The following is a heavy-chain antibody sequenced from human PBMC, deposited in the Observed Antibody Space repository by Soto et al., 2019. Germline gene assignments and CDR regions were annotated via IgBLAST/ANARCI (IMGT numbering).Heavy chain of an antibody. CDR3: AIFVQTDERLRYCSKVSDF. V-gene: IGHV3-30-3*02. CDR1: GYSLYISA. D-gene: IGHD3-9*01. Sequence: LGSSACGYSLYISAVAGALQNKGKGLEGGAVMSYDGGNKINADSVKGRFPISRDYSKNTLYLQMNTLRAEDTAGYYCAIFVQTDERLRYCSKVSDFRGKGTTVTGS. J-gene: IGHJ6*01. CDR2: MSYDGGNK.